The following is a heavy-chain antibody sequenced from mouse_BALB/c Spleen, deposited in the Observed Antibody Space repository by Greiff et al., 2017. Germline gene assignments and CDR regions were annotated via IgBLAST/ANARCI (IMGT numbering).Heavy chain of an antibody. CDR1: GFTFSSFG. D-gene: IGHD1-1*01. CDR2: ISSGSSTI. J-gene: IGHJ3*01. Sequence: EVKVVESGGGLVQPGGSRKLSCAASGFTFSSFGMYWVRQAPEKGLEWVAYISSGSSTIYYADTVKGRFTIARDNPKNTLFLQMTSLRSEDTAMYNCARGLSDGSSYWFVYWGQGTLVTVSA. CDR3: ARGLSDGSSYWFVY. V-gene: IGHV5-17*02.